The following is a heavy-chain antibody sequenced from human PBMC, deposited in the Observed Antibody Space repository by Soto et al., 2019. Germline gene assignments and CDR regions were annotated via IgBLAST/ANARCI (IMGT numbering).Heavy chain of an antibody. CDR1: GYSFTDYH. V-gene: IGHV1-2*06. Sequence: ASVKVSCKASGYSFTDYHIHWVRQAPGQGLEWLGRINPNSGGTKTAQKFQGRVTITRDTSASTAYMELSSLRSEGTAVYYCARRITMIEVDWFDPWGQGTLVTVSS. CDR3: ARRITMIEVDWFDP. D-gene: IGHD3-22*01. J-gene: IGHJ5*02. CDR2: INPNSGGT.